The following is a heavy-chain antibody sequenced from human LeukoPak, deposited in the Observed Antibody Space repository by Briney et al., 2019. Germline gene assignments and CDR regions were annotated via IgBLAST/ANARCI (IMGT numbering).Heavy chain of an antibody. CDR3: ASSVYYYDSSGYSTHNWFDP. V-gene: IGHV1-69*13. J-gene: IGHJ5*02. Sequence: ASVKVSCKASGGTFSSYAISWVRQAPGQGLEWMGGIIPIFGTANYAQKFQGRVTITADESTSTAYMELSSLRSEDTAVYYCASSVYYYDSSGYSTHNWFDPWGQGTLVTVSS. D-gene: IGHD3-22*01. CDR1: GGTFSSYA. CDR2: IIPIFGTA.